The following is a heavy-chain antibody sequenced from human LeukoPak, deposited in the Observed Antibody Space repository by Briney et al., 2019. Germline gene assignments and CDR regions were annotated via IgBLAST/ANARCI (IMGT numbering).Heavy chain of an antibody. CDR3: ARARGYSGYAYFDY. Sequence: SETLSLTCTVSGGSISSYYWSWIRQPPGKGLEWIGYIYYSGSTNYNPSLKSRVTISVDTSKNQFSLKLSSVTAADTAVYYCARARGYSGYAYFDYWGQGTLVTVSS. CDR1: GGSISSYY. V-gene: IGHV4-59*01. J-gene: IGHJ4*02. D-gene: IGHD5-12*01. CDR2: IYYSGST.